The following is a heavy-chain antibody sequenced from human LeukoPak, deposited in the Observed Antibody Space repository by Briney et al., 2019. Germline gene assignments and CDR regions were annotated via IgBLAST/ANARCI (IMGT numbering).Heavy chain of an antibody. CDR1: GGTFSSYA. D-gene: IGHD3-9*01. Sequence: SVKVSCKASGGTFSSYAISWVRQAPGQGLEWMGGIIPIFGTANYAQKFQGRVTITADESTSTAYMELSSLRSEDTAVYYCAASGHGLRYFDWLLYPYYFDYWGQGTLVTVSS. CDR2: IIPIFGTA. CDR3: AASGHGLRYFDWLLYPYYFDY. V-gene: IGHV1-69*13. J-gene: IGHJ4*02.